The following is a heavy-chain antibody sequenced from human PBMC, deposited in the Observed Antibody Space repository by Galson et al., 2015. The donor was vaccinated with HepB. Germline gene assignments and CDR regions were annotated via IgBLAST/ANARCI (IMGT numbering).Heavy chain of an antibody. J-gene: IGHJ5*01. V-gene: IGHV1-69*04. CDR1: GGTFSSYA. Sequence: SVKVSCKASGGTFSSYAISWARQAPGQGLEWMGRIIPILGIASNAQRIQGRVTITADKSKSTVYMELRSLRSEDTAVYYCATDSLPGSYDKNFFDSWGQGSLVTVSS. CDR2: IIPILGIA. CDR3: ATDSLPGSYDKNFFDS. D-gene: IGHD3-10*01.